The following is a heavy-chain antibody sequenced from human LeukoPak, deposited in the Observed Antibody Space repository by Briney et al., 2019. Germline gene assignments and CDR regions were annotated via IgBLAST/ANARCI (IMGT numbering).Heavy chain of an antibody. CDR3: ARQRCPYWPYCSSTSYDYYYYGMDV. Sequence: PGGSLRLSCAASGFTFSIYWMSWVRQAPGKGLEWVANIKQDGSEKYYVDSVKGRFTISRDNAKNSLYLQMNSLRAEDTAVYYCARQRCPYWPYCSSTSYDYYYYGMDVWGQGTTVTVSS. CDR1: GFTFSIYW. D-gene: IGHD2-2*01. CDR2: IKQDGSEK. V-gene: IGHV3-7*01. J-gene: IGHJ6*02.